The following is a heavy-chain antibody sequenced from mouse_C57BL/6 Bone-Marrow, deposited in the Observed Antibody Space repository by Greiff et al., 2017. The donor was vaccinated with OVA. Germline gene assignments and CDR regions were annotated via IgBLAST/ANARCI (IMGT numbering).Heavy chain of an antibody. CDR2: INPGDGDT. Sequence: QVQLQQSGPELVKPGASVKISCKASGYAFSSSWMNWVKQRPGKGLEWIGRINPGDGDTKYNGKSKGKATLTADKSSSTAYMQLSSLTSEDSAVFFCARHEDGSSASYFYYGGQGTTLTVSS. D-gene: IGHD2-3*01. CDR3: ARHEDGSSASYFYY. CDR1: GYAFSSSW. V-gene: IGHV1-82*01. J-gene: IGHJ2*01.